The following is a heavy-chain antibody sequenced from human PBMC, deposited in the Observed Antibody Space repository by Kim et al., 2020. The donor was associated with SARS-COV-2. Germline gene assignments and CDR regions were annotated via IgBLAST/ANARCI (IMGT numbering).Heavy chain of an antibody. CDR2: IYYSGST. CDR1: GGSISSYY. CDR3: ARHPHPTFGYSSSWYTRDAFDN. Sequence: SETLSLTCTVSGGSISSYYWSWIRQPPGKGLEWIGYIYYSGSTNYNPSLKSRVTMSVDTSKNQFSLKLSSVTAADTAVYYCARHPHPTFGYSSSWYTRDAFDNWGQETMVTVSS. V-gene: IGHV4-59*08. D-gene: IGHD6-13*01. J-gene: IGHJ3*02.